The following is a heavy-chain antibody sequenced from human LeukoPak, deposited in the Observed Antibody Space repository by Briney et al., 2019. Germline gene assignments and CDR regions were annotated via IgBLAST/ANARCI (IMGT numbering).Heavy chain of an antibody. CDR1: GGSFSGYY. V-gene: IGHV4-34*01. Sequence: PSETLSLTCAVYGGSFSGYYWSWIHQPPGKGLEWIGEINHSGSTNYNPSLKSRVTISVDTSKNQFSLKLSSVTAADTAVYYCARVPLRIAAAGTGWFDPWGQGTLVTVSS. CDR3: ARVPLRIAAAGTGWFDP. D-gene: IGHD6-13*01. CDR2: INHSGST. J-gene: IGHJ5*02.